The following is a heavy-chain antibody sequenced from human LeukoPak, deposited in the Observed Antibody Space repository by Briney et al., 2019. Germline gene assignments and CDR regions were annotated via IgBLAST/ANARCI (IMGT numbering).Heavy chain of an antibody. D-gene: IGHD6-13*01. CDR3: ARDWVAAGGDYMDV. CDR2: IHKDGGEK. CDR1: GFIFSDYW. J-gene: IGHJ6*03. Sequence: GGSLRLSCTASGFIFSDYWMRWVRQAPGKGLEWVATIHKDGGEKWYVDSVKGRVTISRDNAKNSLSLQMNSLRAEDTAVYYCARDWVAAGGDYMDVWGKGTTVTISS. V-gene: IGHV3-7*01.